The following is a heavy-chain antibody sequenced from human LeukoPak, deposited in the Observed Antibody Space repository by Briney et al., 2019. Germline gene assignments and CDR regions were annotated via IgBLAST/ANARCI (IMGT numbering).Heavy chain of an antibody. CDR2: IKSKTDGETT. CDR1: GFTFTNAW. D-gene: IGHD3-10*01. V-gene: IGHV3-15*01. CDR3: TTDLGTYYHGSQRLIPIDY. Sequence: GGSLRLSCVDSGFTFTNAWMSWVRQAPGKGLEWIGRIKSKTDGETTNYAEPVRGRFTISRDDSKSAVYLQMDSLKIEDTAVYYCTTDLGTYYHGSQRLIPIDYWGQGTLVTASS. J-gene: IGHJ4*02.